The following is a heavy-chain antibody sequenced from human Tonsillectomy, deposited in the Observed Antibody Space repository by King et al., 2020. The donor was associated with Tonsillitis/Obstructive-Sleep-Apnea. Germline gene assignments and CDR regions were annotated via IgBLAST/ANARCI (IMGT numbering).Heavy chain of an antibody. V-gene: IGHV4-34*01. CDR2: IDHSGST. D-gene: IGHD3-3*01. CDR3: AREITTDAFDI. CDR1: GGSFSGYY. J-gene: IGHJ3*02. Sequence: VQLQQWGAGLLKPSETLSLTCAVYGGSFSGYYWSWIRQPPGKGLEWIGEIDHSGSTNYNPSLKSRVTISADTSKTHFSLNLSSVTAVDTAVYFCAREITTDAFDIWGQGTMVTVSS.